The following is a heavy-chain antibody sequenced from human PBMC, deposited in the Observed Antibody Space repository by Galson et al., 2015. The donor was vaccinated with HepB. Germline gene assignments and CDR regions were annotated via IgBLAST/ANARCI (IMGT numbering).Heavy chain of an antibody. CDR1: GYAFSSYA. CDR3: ARIHHEDIVVVVAATRWYFDL. Sequence: SVKVSCKASGYAFSSYAISWVRQAPGQGIEWMGWISAYNDNTNYAQKFQGRVTMTTDTSTSTAYMELRSLRSDDTAVYYCARIHHEDIVVVVAATRWYFDLWGRGTLVTVSS. D-gene: IGHD2-15*01. J-gene: IGHJ2*01. V-gene: IGHV1-18*01. CDR2: ISAYNDNT.